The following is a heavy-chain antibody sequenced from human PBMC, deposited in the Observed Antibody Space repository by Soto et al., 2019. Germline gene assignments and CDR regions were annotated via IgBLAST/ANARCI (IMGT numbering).Heavy chain of an antibody. J-gene: IGHJ3*02. D-gene: IGHD6-13*01. V-gene: IGHV5-51*01. CDR3: ARQKSSSSWYRDAFDI. CDR1: GYSFTSYW. CDR2: IYPGDSDT. Sequence: PGESLKISCKGSGYSFTSYWIGWVRQMPGKGLEWMGIIYPGDSDTGYSPSFQGQVTISADKSISTAYLQWSSLKASDTAMYYCARQKSSSSWYRDAFDIWGQGTMVTVSS.